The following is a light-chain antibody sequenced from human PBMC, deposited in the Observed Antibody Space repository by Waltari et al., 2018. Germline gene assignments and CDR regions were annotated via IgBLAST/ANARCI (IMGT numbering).Light chain of an antibody. V-gene: IGKV1-39*01. CDR1: QSISTY. J-gene: IGKJ2*01. CDR2: GAS. Sequence: DIQMTQSPSSLSASVRDRVTITCRASQSISTYLNWYQQKPGKAPKLLIYGASNLHSGVPSRFSGSGSGTDFTLTISSLQPEDYATYYCQQSYSNPYTFGQGTKLEIK. CDR3: QQSYSNPYT.